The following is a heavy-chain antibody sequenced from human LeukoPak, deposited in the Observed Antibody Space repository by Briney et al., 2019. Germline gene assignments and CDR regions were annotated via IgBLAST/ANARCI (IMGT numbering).Heavy chain of an antibody. J-gene: IGHJ3*02. CDR3: ANGQSIAARRGRDAFDI. CDR1: GRSFSGYY. CDR2: INHSGST. Sequence: SETLSLTCAVYGRSFSGYYWSWIRQPPGKGLEWIGEINHSGSTNYNPSLKSRVTISVDTSKNQFSLKLSSVTAADTAVYYCANGQSIAARRGRDAFDIWGQGTMVTVSS. V-gene: IGHV4-34*01. D-gene: IGHD6-6*01.